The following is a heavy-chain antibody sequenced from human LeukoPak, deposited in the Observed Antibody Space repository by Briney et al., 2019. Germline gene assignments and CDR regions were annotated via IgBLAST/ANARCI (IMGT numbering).Heavy chain of an antibody. D-gene: IGHD3-22*01. CDR1: GYSFMDYY. CDR2: IDPHSGGT. V-gene: IGHV1-2*02. J-gene: IGHJ3*02. CDR3: ARVYYDSSGTKYAFDI. Sequence: ASVKVSCKASGYSFMDYYIHWVRQAPGQGLEWMGCIDPHSGGTKYAQKLQGRVTMTRDTSISAAYMELSRLRSDDTAVFYCARVYYDSSGTKYAFDIWGQGTRITLSS.